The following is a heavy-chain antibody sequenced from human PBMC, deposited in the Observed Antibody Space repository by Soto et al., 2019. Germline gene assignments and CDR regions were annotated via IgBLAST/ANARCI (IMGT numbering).Heavy chain of an antibody. CDR2: LKSKTDGGAT. CDR1: GFTFTNAW. CDR3: TPPEDTDDWYGNYAFDI. V-gene: IGHV3-15*01. J-gene: IGHJ3*02. D-gene: IGHD3-9*01. Sequence: EVQLVESGGGLVRPGGSLRLSCTASGFTFTNAWMHWVRQAPGKGLEWIGRLKSKTDGGATDYAAPVKGRFTISRDDSKNTLYLQMNSLKTEDSAVYYCTPPEDTDDWYGNYAFDIWGQGTMVTVSS.